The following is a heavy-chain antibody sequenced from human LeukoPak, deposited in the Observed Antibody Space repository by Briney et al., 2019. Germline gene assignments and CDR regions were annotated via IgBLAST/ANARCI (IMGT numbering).Heavy chain of an antibody. J-gene: IGHJ6*04. Sequence: GGSLRLSCAASGFTFSSYWMSWVRQAPGKGLEWVANIKQDGSEKYYVDSVKGRFTISRDNAKNSLYLQMNSLRAEDTAVYYCARTSFTAQATPGSLETWDVWGKGTTVTVSS. CDR3: ARTSFTAQATPGSLETWDV. V-gene: IGHV3-7*01. CDR2: IKQDGSEK. CDR1: GFTFSSYW.